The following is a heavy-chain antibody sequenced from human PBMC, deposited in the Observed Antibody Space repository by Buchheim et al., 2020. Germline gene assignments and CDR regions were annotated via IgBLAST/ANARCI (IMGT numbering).Heavy chain of an antibody. Sequence: QVQLVQSGAEVKKPGASVKVSCKASGYTFTSYGISWVRQAPGQGLEWMGWISSYSDKTNYVEKFQGRVTMTTDTSPSKAYMELRSLRSDDTAVYYCAREEAGDGYMDTYYYGMDVWGQGTT. V-gene: IGHV1-18*04. CDR3: AREEAGDGYMDTYYYGMDV. CDR1: GYTFTSYG. CDR2: ISSYSDKT. J-gene: IGHJ6*02. D-gene: IGHD5-24*01.